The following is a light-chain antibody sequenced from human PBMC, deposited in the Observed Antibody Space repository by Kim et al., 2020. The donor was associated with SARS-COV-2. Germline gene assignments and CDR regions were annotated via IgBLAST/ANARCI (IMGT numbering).Light chain of an antibody. CDR3: AAWDDSLKGSV. J-gene: IGLJ3*02. CDR1: ISNLGSNV. Sequence: GPRVTVSCSGRISNLGSNVVNCYQKLPGTAPKLLLYSNDYRPSGVPDRFSGSKSGTSASLAISGLQSEDEADYYCAAWDDSLKGSVFGGGTQLTVL. V-gene: IGLV1-44*01. CDR2: SND.